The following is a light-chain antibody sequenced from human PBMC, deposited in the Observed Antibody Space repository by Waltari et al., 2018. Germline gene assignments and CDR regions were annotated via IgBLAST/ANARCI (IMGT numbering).Light chain of an antibody. CDR1: QDIDGH. J-gene: IGKJ4*01. V-gene: IGKV1-33*01. CDR2: DSL. Sequence: DIQMTQSPSSRFALIGATVTITCQASQDIDGHLDWHQQKPGKAPELLIYDSLNLKTGVPSRFSGGVSGRYFTLTISDLQPEDVATYYCQQYHHLPVTFGGGTKVDMK. CDR3: QQYHHLPVT.